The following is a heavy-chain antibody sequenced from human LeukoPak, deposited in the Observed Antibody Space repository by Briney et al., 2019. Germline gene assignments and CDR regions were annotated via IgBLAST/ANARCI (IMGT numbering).Heavy chain of an antibody. CDR2: IQPGNPEI. J-gene: IGHJ4*02. Sequence: GESLKISCKASEYSFTSYWIGWVRQMPGKGLEWVGNIQPGNPEIRYSPSFQGQVTLSADKSISTAYLQWSSLKASDTAIYYCARPKTLGGYNYEFEFWGQGTLVTVSS. CDR1: EYSFTSYW. D-gene: IGHD5-18*01. CDR3: ARPKTLGGYNYEFEF. V-gene: IGHV5-51*01.